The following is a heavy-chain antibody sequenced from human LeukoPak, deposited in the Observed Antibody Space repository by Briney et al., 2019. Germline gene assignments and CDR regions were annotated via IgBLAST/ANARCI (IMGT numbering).Heavy chain of an antibody. CDR2: IYTSGST. Sequence: PSQTLSLTCTVSGGSISSGSYYWRWIRQPPGKGLEWIGRIYTSGSTNYNPSLKSRVTISVDTSKNQFSLKLSSVTAADTAVYYCARGHVVVTAILAFDIWGQGTMATVSS. J-gene: IGHJ3*02. CDR1: GGSISSGSYY. V-gene: IGHV4-61*02. D-gene: IGHD2-21*02. CDR3: ARGHVVVTAILAFDI.